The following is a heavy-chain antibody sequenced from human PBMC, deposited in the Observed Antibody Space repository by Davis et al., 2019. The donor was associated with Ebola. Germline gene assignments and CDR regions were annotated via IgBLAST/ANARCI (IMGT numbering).Heavy chain of an antibody. CDR2: INHSGST. Sequence: SETLSLTCAVYGGSFSGYYWSWIRQPPGKGLEWIGEINHSGSTNYNPSLKSRVTISVDTSKNQFSLKLSSVTAADTAVYYCARGWRGVVINWYFDLWGRGTLVTVSS. D-gene: IGHD3-3*01. V-gene: IGHV4-34*09. CDR1: GGSFSGYY. CDR3: ARGWRGVVINWYFDL. J-gene: IGHJ2*01.